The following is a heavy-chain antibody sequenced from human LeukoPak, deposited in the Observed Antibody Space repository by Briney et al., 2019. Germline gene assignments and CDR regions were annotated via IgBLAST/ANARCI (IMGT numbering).Heavy chain of an antibody. D-gene: IGHD3-22*01. CDR1: GGTFSSYA. V-gene: IGHV1-69*05. CDR3: AXXAETIYYYDSSGYEPTFXX. J-gene: IGHJ4*02. Sequence: AASVKVSCKASGGTFSSYAISWVRQAPGQGLEWMGGIIPIFGTANYAQKFQGRVTITTDESTSTAYMELSSLRSEDTAMYYCAXXAETIYYYDSSGYEPTFXXWGQXXLVT. CDR2: IIPIFGTA.